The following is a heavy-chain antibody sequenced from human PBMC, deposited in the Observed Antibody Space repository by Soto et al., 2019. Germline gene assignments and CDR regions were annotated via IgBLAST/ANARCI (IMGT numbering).Heavy chain of an antibody. J-gene: IGHJ4*02. CDR2: IWYDGSNK. D-gene: IGHD6-19*01. Sequence: QVQLVESGGGVVQPGRSLRLSCAASGFTFSSYGMHWVRQAPGKGLEWVAVIWYDGSNKYYADSVKGRFTISRDNSKNTLYLQMNSLRAEDTAVYYCARESPSSQWLPTRYFDYWGQGTLVTVSA. CDR3: ARESPSSQWLPTRYFDY. CDR1: GFTFSSYG. V-gene: IGHV3-33*01.